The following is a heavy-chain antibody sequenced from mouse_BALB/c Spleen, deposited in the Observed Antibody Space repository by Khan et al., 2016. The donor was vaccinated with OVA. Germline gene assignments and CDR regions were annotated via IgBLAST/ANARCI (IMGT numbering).Heavy chain of an antibody. V-gene: IGHV3-5*02. Sequence: EVQLQESGPGLVKPSQTVSLTCTVTGISITTGNYRWSWIRHFPGNKLEWIGYLFYSGTTTYNPSLTSRTSITRDTSKNRFFLEMNSLTTEDTATYYCARGGGGFDSYYFDYWGQGTILTVSS. J-gene: IGHJ2*01. D-gene: IGHD2-2*01. CDR3: ARGGGGFDSYYFDY. CDR1: GISITTGNYR. CDR2: LFYSGTT.